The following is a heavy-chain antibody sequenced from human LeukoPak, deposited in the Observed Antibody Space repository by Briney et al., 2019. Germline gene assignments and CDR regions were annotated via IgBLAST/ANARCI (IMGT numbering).Heavy chain of an antibody. CDR3: ARLYSYSDGGDP. CDR1: GYSFTSYW. Sequence: GESLKICCKGSGYSFTSYWIGWVRQMPGKGLEWMGIIYPGDSDTRYSPSFQRLVTLSTDTSISTVYLHGSILKAADTGMYYCARLYSYSDGGDPGGQGTLVSVSS. D-gene: IGHD5-18*01. V-gene: IGHV5-51*01. CDR2: IYPGDSDT. J-gene: IGHJ5*02.